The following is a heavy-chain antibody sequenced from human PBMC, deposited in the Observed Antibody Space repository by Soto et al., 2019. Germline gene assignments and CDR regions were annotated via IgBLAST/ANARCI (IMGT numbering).Heavy chain of an antibody. V-gene: IGHV4-39*01. D-gene: IGHD1-20*01. J-gene: IGHJ6*03. CDR3: ARQYKRQTSSPYYYMDV. CDR2: IYFSGST. CDR1: NGSTSSSNYY. Sequence: PSETLSLTCSVSNGSTSSSNYYWGWIRQPPGKGLEWIGSIYFSGSTHHNPSLRSRVTISVDTAKNQFSLKLSSVTAADTAVYYCARQYKRQTSSPYYYMDVWRKGTTVTVSS.